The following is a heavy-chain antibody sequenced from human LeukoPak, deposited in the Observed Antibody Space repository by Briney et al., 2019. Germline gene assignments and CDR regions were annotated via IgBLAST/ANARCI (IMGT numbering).Heavy chain of an antibody. CDR2: ISSSSSYI. Sequence: GGSLRLSCAASGFTFSSYSMNWVRQARGKGLEWVSSISSSSSYIYYADSVKGRFTISRDNAKNSLYLQMNSLRAEDTAVYYCARGSTVYYYYYMDVWGKGTTVTVSS. D-gene: IGHD4-17*01. J-gene: IGHJ6*03. CDR3: ARGSTVYYYYYMDV. CDR1: GFTFSSYS. V-gene: IGHV3-21*01.